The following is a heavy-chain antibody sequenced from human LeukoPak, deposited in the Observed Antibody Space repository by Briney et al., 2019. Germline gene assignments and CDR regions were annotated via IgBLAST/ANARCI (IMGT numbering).Heavy chain of an antibody. V-gene: IGHV3-48*01. CDR1: GFTFSSYS. CDR3: AKVGGSGWYFDL. Sequence: GGSLRLSCAASGFTFSSYSLNWVRQAPGKGLEWVSYISSGSSTIYYTDSVKGRFTISRDNDKNSLYLQMSSLRVEDTAVYFCAKVGGSGWYFDLWGQGTLVTVSS. D-gene: IGHD6-19*01. CDR2: ISSGSSTI. J-gene: IGHJ4*02.